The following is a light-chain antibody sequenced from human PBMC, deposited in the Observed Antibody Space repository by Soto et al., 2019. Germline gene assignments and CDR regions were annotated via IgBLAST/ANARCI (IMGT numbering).Light chain of an antibody. CDR2: DAS. V-gene: IGKV1-33*01. J-gene: IGKJ5*01. CDR1: HDIKKY. Sequence: DSQMTQSPSSLSASVGDRVTITCQASHDIKKYLNWYQEKPGKAPKLLIYDASNLQTVVASRFSGRGSGTHFTFTISSVQPEDNATYYCRRYDSLHPSFGQATRLDIK. CDR3: RRYDSLHPS.